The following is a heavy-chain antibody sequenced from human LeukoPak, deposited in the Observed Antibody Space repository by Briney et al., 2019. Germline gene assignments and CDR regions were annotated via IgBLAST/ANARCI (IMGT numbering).Heavy chain of an antibody. CDR3: ARGPTMVRGVGGYYYGMDV. V-gene: IGHV3-33*01. D-gene: IGHD3-10*01. CDR1: GFTFSSYG. Sequence: GGSLRLSCAASGFTFSSYGMHWVRQAPGKGLEWVAVIWYDGSNKYYADSVKGRFTISRDNSKNTLYLQMNSLRAEDTAVYYCARGPTMVRGVGGYYYGMDVWGQGTTVTVSS. CDR2: IWYDGSNK. J-gene: IGHJ6*02.